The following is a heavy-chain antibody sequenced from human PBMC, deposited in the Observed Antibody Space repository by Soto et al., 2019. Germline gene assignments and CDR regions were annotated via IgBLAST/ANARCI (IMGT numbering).Heavy chain of an antibody. CDR2: IYYSGST. CDR3: ARVSSGYQYYFDY. V-gene: IGHV4-31*03. D-gene: IGHD3-22*01. CDR1: GGSISSGGYY. Sequence: SETLSLTCTVSGGSISSGGYYWSWIRQHPGKGLEWIGYIYYSGSTYYNPSLKSRVTISVDTSKNQFSLKLSSVTAADTAVYYCARVSSGYQYYFDYWGQGTLVTVSS. J-gene: IGHJ4*02.